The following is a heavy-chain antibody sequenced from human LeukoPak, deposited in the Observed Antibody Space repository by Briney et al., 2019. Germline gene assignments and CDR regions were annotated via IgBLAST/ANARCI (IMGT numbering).Heavy chain of an antibody. J-gene: IGHJ4*02. CDR1: GFTVSSTY. Sequence: PGGSLRLSCAASGFTVSSTYMSWVRQAPGKGLEWVSVIYSGDITYYADSVKGRFTISRDNSKNTLYLQMNSLRAEDTAVYYCARGFSSGWYVDYWGQGTLVTVSS. CDR3: ARGFSSGWYVDY. CDR2: IYSGDIT. V-gene: IGHV3-53*01. D-gene: IGHD6-19*01.